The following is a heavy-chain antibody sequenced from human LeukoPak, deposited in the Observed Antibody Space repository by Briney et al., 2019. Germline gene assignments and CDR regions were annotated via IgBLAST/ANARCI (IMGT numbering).Heavy chain of an antibody. Sequence: GGSLRLSCAASGFTFSSYGMHWVRQAPGKGLEWVAFILYDGTNEYYADSVKGRFTFSRDNSKNTLYLQMSSLRVEDTAVYYCAELGITMIGGVWGKGTTVTISS. CDR3: AELGITMIGGV. J-gene: IGHJ6*04. V-gene: IGHV3-30*02. D-gene: IGHD3-10*02. CDR2: ILYDGTNE. CDR1: GFTFSSYG.